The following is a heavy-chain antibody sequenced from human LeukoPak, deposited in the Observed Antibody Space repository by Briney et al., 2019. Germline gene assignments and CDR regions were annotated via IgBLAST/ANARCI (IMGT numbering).Heavy chain of an antibody. V-gene: IGHV1-46*01. D-gene: IGHD3-10*01. CDR3: ARGHGSGYTNWFDP. J-gene: IGHJ5*02. CDR2: INPSGGSA. CDR1: GYTFTSYY. Sequence: GASVKVSCKASGYTFTSYYMHWVRQAPGQGLEWMGIINPSGGSASYAQKFQGRVTTTRDMSTSTVYMELGSLSSEDRAVYYCARGHGSGYTNWFDPWGQGTLVTVSS.